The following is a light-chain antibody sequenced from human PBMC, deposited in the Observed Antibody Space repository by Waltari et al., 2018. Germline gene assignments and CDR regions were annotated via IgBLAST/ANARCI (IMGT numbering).Light chain of an antibody. J-gene: IGKJ3*01. Sequence: DIQMTQSPSSLSAAVGDRVTITCRASQNIVSYLHWYQQTPGKVPKLLIYSIYSLQRGVPSRFSGNGSGTEFTLTINNLQPEDFTTYYCQQTFTAPLTFGPGTRVD. V-gene: IGKV1-39*01. CDR3: QQTFTAPLT. CDR1: QNIVSY. CDR2: SIY.